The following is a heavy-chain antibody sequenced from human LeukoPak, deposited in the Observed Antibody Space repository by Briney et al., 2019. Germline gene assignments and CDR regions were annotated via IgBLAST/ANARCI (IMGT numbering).Heavy chain of an antibody. Sequence: GRSLRLSCAASGFTFDDYAMNWVRQAPGKGLEWVSSISSSSSYIYYADSVKGRFTISRDNAKNSLYLQMSSLRAEDTAVYYCARHTMRGNWFDPWGQGTLVTVSS. J-gene: IGHJ5*02. CDR3: ARHTMRGNWFDP. CDR1: GFTFDDYA. V-gene: IGHV3-21*01. CDR2: ISSSSSYI. D-gene: IGHD3-22*01.